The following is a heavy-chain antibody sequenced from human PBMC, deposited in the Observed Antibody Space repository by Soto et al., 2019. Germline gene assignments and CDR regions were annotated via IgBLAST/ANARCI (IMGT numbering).Heavy chain of an antibody. CDR2: ISAYNGNT. J-gene: IGHJ4*02. CDR3: ARDPPPVDY. V-gene: IGHV1-18*01. Sequence: QVQLVQSGAEVKKPGASVKVSCKASGYTFSSYFISWVRQAPGQGLEWMGWISAYNGNTNYAQNLQGRVTMTTDTSTSPAYMELRRLRSDDTAVYYCARDPPPVDYWGQGTLVTVSS. CDR1: GYTFSSYF.